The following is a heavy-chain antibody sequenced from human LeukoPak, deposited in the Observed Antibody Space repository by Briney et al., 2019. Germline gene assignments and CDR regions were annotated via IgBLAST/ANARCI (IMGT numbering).Heavy chain of an antibody. CDR3: ARSETEERGY. CDR1: GFIFSSYT. V-gene: IGHV3-30*04. Sequence: PGGSLRLSCAASGFIFSSYTMHWVRQAPGKGLEWVAVISYDGSNKYYADSVKGRFTISRNNSKNTLYLQMNSLRTEDTAVYYCARSETEERGYWGQGTLVTVSS. D-gene: IGHD1-14*01. J-gene: IGHJ4*02. CDR2: ISYDGSNK.